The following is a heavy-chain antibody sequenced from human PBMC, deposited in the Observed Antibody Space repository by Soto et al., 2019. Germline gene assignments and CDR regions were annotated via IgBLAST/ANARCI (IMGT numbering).Heavy chain of an antibody. CDR1: GYSFTSYW. Sequence: GESLRISCKGSGYSFTSYWIGWVRQMPGKGLEWMGIIYPGDSDTRYSPSFQGQVTISADKSISTAYLQWSSLKASDTAMYYCARVGSIFVAPAALPDVMDFWGQRTTVIGSS. CDR2: IYPGDSDT. D-gene: IGHD2-2*02. J-gene: IGHJ6*02. CDR3: ARVGSIFVAPAALPDVMDF. V-gene: IGHV5-51*01.